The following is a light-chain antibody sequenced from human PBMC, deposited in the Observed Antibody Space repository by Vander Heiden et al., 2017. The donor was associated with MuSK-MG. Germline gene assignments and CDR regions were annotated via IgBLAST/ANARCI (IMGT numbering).Light chain of an antibody. CDR3: QQIANNPPLT. Sequence: DIQMTPSPSSLSASVGDRVTITCRASQSISGFLNWYQQKPGKAPKLLIYASSSLQSWVPSRFSGSGFGTDFTLTISSRQPEDFASYYCQQIANNPPLTFGGGTKVXIK. CDR1: QSISGF. J-gene: IGKJ4*01. CDR2: ASS. V-gene: IGKV1-39*01.